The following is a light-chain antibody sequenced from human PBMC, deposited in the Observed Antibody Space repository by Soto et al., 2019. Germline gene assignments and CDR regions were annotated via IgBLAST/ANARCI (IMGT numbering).Light chain of an antibody. CDR1: QSISSH. V-gene: IGKV1-9*01. J-gene: IGKJ5*01. CDR2: VAS. CDR3: QQLNSYPIT. Sequence: DIQLTQSPSFLSASVGDRVTITCRASQSISSHLAWYQQQPGKAPKLLIYVASTLQSGLPSRFSGSGSGTEFTLTISCLQPEDFASYYCQQLNSYPITFGQGTRLEIK.